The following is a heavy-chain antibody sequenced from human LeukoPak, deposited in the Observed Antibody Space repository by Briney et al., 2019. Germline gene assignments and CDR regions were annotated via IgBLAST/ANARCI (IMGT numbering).Heavy chain of an antibody. D-gene: IGHD3-3*01. J-gene: IGHJ4*02. V-gene: IGHV1-18*01. CDR2: ISAYNGNT. CDR1: GYTFTGYG. CDR3: ARDLRDYDFWSGYYSPSLDY. Sequence: ASVKVSCKASGYTFTGYGISWVRQAPGQGLEWMGWISAYNGNTNYAQKLQGRVTMTTDTSTSTAYMELRSLRSDATAVYYCARDLRDYDFWSGYYSPSLDYWGQGTLVTVSS.